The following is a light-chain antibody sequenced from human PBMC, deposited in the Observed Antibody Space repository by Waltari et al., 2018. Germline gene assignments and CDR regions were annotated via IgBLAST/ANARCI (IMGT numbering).Light chain of an antibody. V-gene: IGKV1-5*03. CDR3: QQYNSYPVT. CDR2: KAS. CDR1: QSISSW. J-gene: IGKJ1*01. Sequence: DIQMTQSPSTLAASVGDSINITCRASQSISSWLAWYQKKPGKAPKLLIYKASSLESGVPSRFSGSGSGTEFTLTISSLQPDDFATYYCQQYNSYPVTFGQGTKVEIK.